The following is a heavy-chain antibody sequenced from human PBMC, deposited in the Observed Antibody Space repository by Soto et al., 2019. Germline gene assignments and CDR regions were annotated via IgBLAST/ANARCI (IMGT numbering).Heavy chain of an antibody. D-gene: IGHD6-13*01. CDR1: GFTFSSYA. CDR2: ISYDGSNK. J-gene: IGHJ4*02. V-gene: IGHV3-30-3*01. Sequence: QVQLVESGGGVVQPGWSLRLSCAASGFTFSSYAMHWVRQAPGKGLEWVAVISYDGSNKYYADSVKGRFTISRDNSKNTLYLQMNSLRAEDTAVYYCARALPGIAAAGTGYWGQGTLVTVSS. CDR3: ARALPGIAAAGTGY.